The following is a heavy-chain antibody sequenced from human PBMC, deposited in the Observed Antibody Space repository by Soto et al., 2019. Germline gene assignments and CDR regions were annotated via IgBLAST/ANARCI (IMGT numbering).Heavy chain of an antibody. CDR1: GGSISSYY. CDR2: IYYSGST. V-gene: IGHV4-59*08. J-gene: IGHJ3*02. D-gene: IGHD4-17*01. CDR3: ATIRSDAFDI. Sequence: QVQLQESGPGLVKPSETLSLTCTVSGGSISSYYWSWIRQPPGKGLEWLGYIYYSGSTNYNPSLKSRVTISVDTSKNQFSLKLSSVTAADTAVYYCATIRSDAFDIWGQGTMVTVSS.